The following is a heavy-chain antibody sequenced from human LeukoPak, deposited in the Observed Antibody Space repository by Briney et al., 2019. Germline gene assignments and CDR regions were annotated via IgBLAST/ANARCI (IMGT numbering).Heavy chain of an antibody. V-gene: IGHV3-48*03. CDR2: MSSSGNSK. J-gene: IGHJ4*02. CDR1: GFTLSSYE. D-gene: IGHD5-24*01. Sequence: GGSLRLSCAASGFTLSSYEMNWVRQAPGKGLEWVSYMSSSGNSKHYADSVKGRFTISRDNAKNSVYLQMNSLRAEDTAVYYCAGEMATTSLDAFDYWGQGTLVTVSS. CDR3: AGEMATTSLDAFDY.